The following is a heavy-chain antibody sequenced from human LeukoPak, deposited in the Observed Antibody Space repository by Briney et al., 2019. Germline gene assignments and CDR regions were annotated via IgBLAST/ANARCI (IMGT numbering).Heavy chain of an antibody. CDR3: ARVRWLKQWLVGLDY. CDR1: RYTFTSYA. J-gene: IGHJ4*02. D-gene: IGHD6-19*01. CDR2: INAGNGNT. V-gene: IGHV1-3*01. Sequence: ASVKVSCKASRYTFTSYAMHWVRQAPGQRLEWMGWINAGNGNTKYSQKFQGRVTITRDTSASTAYMELSSLRSEDTAVYYCARVRWLKQWLVGLDYWGQGTLVTVSS.